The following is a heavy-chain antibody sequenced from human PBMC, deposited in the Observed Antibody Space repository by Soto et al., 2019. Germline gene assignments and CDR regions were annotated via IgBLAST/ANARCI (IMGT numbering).Heavy chain of an antibody. CDR3: ARAPTVVSTESDY. J-gene: IGHJ4*02. V-gene: IGHV1-69*13. Sequence: SVNVSGKASGGTFSSYAISWVRQAPGQGLEWMGGIIPIFGTANYAQKFQGRVTITADESTSTAYMELSSLRSEDTAVYYCARAPTVVSTESDYWGQGTLVTVSS. D-gene: IGHD4-17*01. CDR1: GGTFSSYA. CDR2: IIPIFGTA.